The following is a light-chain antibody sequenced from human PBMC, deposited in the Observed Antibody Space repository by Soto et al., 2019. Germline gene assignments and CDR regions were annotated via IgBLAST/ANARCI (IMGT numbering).Light chain of an antibody. CDR3: LQDYSYPLT. V-gene: IGKV1-6*01. Sequence: AIQMTQSPSSLSASVGDRVTITCRASQDISSYLGWYQQEPGKAPKLLIYAASSLQSGVPSRFSGSGSGTDFTLTISSLQPEDFATYYCLQDYSYPLTFGGGTKVEIK. CDR2: AAS. J-gene: IGKJ4*01. CDR1: QDISSY.